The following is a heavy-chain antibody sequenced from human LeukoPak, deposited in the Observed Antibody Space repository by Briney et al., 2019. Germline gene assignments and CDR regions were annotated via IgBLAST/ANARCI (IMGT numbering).Heavy chain of an antibody. V-gene: IGHV4-59*08. CDR3: ARQVGYSSGWYIY. D-gene: IGHD6-19*01. Sequence: PSETLSLTRTVSGGSISTYYWSWIRQPPGKGLEWIGHIYYSGSTNYNPSLKSRVTISVDTSKNQFSLKLSSVTAADTAVYYCARQVGYSSGWYIYWGQGTLVTVSS. J-gene: IGHJ4*02. CDR2: IYYSGST. CDR1: GGSISTYY.